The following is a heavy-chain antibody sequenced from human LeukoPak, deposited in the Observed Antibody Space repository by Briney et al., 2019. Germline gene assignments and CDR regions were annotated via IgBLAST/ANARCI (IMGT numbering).Heavy chain of an antibody. Sequence: GGSLRLSCAASGFTFSSYEMNWVRQAPGKGLEWVSYISSSGSTIYYADSVKGRFTISRDNAKNSLYLQMNSLRAEDTAVYYCARFRYYCDSSGYYSDRYYYYYYMDVWGKGTTVTISS. CDR2: ISSSGSTI. CDR1: GFTFSSYE. D-gene: IGHD3-22*01. CDR3: ARFRYYCDSSGYYSDRYYYYYYMDV. V-gene: IGHV3-48*03. J-gene: IGHJ6*03.